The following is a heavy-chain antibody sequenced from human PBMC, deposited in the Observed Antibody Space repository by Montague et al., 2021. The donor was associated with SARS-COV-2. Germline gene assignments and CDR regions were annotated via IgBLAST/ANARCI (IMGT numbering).Heavy chain of an antibody. CDR2: IYYSGST. J-gene: IGHJ2*01. CDR1: GGSISSGCYY. CDR3: ARYSAPSITIFGGSNTYWDFDL. Sequence: TLSLTCTVSGGSISSGCYYWSWIRQHPGRGLEWIGYIYYSGSTYYXPSLKSRVTISVDTSKNQFSLKLSSVTAADTAVYYCARYSAPSITIFGGSNTYWDFDLWGRGTLVTVSS. D-gene: IGHD3-3*01. V-gene: IGHV4-31*03.